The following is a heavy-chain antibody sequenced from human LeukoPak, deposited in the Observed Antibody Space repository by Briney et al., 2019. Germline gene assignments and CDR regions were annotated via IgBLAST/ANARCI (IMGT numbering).Heavy chain of an antibody. V-gene: IGHV4-4*07. J-gene: IGHJ4*02. D-gene: IGHD6-13*01. CDR1: GGSISAYY. CDR2: IYSTGST. CDR3: ARGIADPYSFDS. Sequence: SETLSLTCTVSGGSISAYYWSWIRQPAGKGLEWIGRIYSTGSTNYSPSLKSRVTMSVDKSKNQFSLNLSSVTAADTAVYYCARGIADPYSFDSWGQGTLVTVSS.